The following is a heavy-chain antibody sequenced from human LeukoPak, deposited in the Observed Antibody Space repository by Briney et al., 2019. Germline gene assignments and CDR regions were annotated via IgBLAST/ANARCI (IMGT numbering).Heavy chain of an antibody. Sequence: SETLSLPCAVYGEPFSVYYWSWIRQPPGKALEWIGEINHSGSTNYNPSLKSRVTISVDTSKNQFSLKLSSVTAADTAVYYCARGLWGLVTSYYFDYWGQGTLVTVSS. J-gene: IGHJ4*02. CDR3: ARGLWGLVTSYYFDY. V-gene: IGHV4-34*01. CDR2: INHSGST. D-gene: IGHD3-9*01. CDR1: GEPFSVYY.